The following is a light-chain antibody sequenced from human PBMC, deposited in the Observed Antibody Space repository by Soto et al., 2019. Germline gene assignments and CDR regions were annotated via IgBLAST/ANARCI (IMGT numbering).Light chain of an antibody. CDR2: GAS. Sequence: EILMTQSPATLSGSTGERATLSCRASQSLNRNLAWYQQKPGQAPRLIIYGASTRASGIPARFSGSGSGTEFTLTISSLQSEDFALYYCQHYNDWPPAFTFGPGTKVDL. CDR3: QHYNDWPPAFT. J-gene: IGKJ3*01. V-gene: IGKV3D-15*01. CDR1: QSLNRN.